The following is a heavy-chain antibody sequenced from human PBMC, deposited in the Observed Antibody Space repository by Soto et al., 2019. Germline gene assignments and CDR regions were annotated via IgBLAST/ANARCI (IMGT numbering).Heavy chain of an antibody. D-gene: IGHD1-26*01. CDR2: IRGNGPRISGSTT. CDR3: AREDSSGSYLQD. J-gene: IGHJ1*01. V-gene: IGHV3-48*03. CDR1: GFTFNSHS. Sequence: GGSLRLSCAASGFTFNSHSMNWVRQAPGKGLEWISYIRGNGPRISGSTTYYADTVRGRFTISRDNAKNQVHLQMDSLRDEDTAVYYCAREDSSGSYLQDWGQGTLVTVSS.